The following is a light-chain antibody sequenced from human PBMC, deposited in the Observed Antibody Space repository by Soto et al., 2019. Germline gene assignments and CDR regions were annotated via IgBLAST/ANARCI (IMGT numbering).Light chain of an antibody. CDR1: QSISPW. J-gene: IGKJ1*01. CDR3: LQYHTYRT. CDR2: DAS. Sequence: DIQMTQSPSTLSASVGDSVTITCRASQSISPWLAWYQQKPGKAPKLLIFDASNLESGVPSRFSGSGSGTEFTLTISSLQPDDFATYYCLQYHTYRTFGQGTKVEVK. V-gene: IGKV1-5*01.